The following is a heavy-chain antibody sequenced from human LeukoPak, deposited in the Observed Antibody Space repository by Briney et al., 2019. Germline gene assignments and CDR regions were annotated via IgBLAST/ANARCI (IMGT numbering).Heavy chain of an antibody. CDR3: ARDSGRTQLWFNWFDP. CDR2: IKQDGSEK. CDR1: GFTFSSYW. V-gene: IGHV3-7*01. J-gene: IGHJ5*02. D-gene: IGHD5-18*01. Sequence: PGGSLRLSCAASGFTFSSYWMSWVRQAPGKGLEWVANIKQDGSEKYYVDSVEGRFTISRDNAKNSLYLQMNSLRAEDTAVYYCARDSGRTQLWFNWFDPWGQGTLVTVSS.